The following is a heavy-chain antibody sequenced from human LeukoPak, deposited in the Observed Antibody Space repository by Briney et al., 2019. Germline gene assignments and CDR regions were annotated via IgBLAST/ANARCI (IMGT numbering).Heavy chain of an antibody. CDR1: GGTFSSYA. D-gene: IGHD6-19*01. CDR3: AREGLAVAGMDV. V-gene: IGHV1-69*04. Sequence: GASVKVSCKASGGTFSSYAISWVRQAPGQGLEWMGRIIPILGIANYAQKFQGRVTITADKSTSTAYMELSSLRSEDTAVYYCAREGLAVAGMDVWGQGTTVIVSS. CDR2: IIPILGIA. J-gene: IGHJ6*02.